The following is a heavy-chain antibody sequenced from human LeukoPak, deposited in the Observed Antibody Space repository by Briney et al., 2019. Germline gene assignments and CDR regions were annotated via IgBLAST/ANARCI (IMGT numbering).Heavy chain of an antibody. D-gene: IGHD2-2*02. CDR2: IYYSGST. J-gene: IGHJ5*02. CDR1: GGSISSGGYY. V-gene: IGHV4-31*03. Sequence: SETLSLTCTVSGGSISSGGYYWSWIRQHPGKGLEWIGYIYYSGSTYYNPSLKSRVTISVDTSKNQFSLKLSSVTAADTAVYYCARAYQLLYAWFDPWGQGTLVTVSS. CDR3: ARAYQLLYAWFDP.